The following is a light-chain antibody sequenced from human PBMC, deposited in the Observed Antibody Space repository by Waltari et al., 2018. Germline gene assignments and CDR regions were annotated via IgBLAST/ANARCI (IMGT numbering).Light chain of an antibody. CDR2: DAS. J-gene: IGKJ4*01. CDR3: QQRKNWHLT. Sequence: VLLTQSPATLSLSPGQTATISCRASESVSKFFAWYQQKPGQPPRLLIYDASTRAPGIPARFSGSGFGTDFTLTISSLEPEDFAVYYCQQRKNWHLTFGGGTRVE. V-gene: IGKV3-11*01. CDR1: ESVSKF.